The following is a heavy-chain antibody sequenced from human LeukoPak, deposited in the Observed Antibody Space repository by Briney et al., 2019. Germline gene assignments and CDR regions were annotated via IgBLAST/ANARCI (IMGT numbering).Heavy chain of an antibody. V-gene: IGHV4-39*01. CDR1: GGSISSSSYY. Sequence: SETLSLTCTVSGGSISSSSYYWGWIRQPPGKGLEWIGSIYYSGSTYYNPSLKSRVTISVDTSKNQFSLKLSSVTAADTAVYYCARQRADVVVAATLDAFDIWGQGTMVTVSS. J-gene: IGHJ3*02. CDR3: ARQRADVVVAATLDAFDI. D-gene: IGHD2-15*01. CDR2: IYYSGST.